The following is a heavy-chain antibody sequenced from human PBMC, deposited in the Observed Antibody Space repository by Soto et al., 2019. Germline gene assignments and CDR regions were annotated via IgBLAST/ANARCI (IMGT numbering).Heavy chain of an antibody. CDR3: ARVNIVVVPAATATRFDY. Sequence: PSETLSLTCTVSGGSISSGGYYWSWIRQHPGKGLEWIGYIYYSGSTYYDPSLKSRVTISVDTSKNQFSLKLSSVTAADTAVYYCARVNIVVVPAATATRFDYWGQGTLVTVSS. J-gene: IGHJ4*02. CDR1: GGSISSGGYY. V-gene: IGHV4-31*03. D-gene: IGHD2-2*01. CDR2: IYYSGST.